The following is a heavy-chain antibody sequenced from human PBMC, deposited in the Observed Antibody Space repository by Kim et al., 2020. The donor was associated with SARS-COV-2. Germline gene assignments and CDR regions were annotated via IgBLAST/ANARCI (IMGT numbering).Heavy chain of an antibody. J-gene: IGHJ3*02. CDR3: ARDPRYSAFDI. D-gene: IGHD1-1*01. Sequence: GGSLRLSCAASGFTFRTSWMTWVRQTPEKGLEWLANINQDGSQINYVDPVKGRFTISRDNDHNSLFLQMNSLRAEDTALYYCARDPRYSAFDIWGQGTMVTVSS. V-gene: IGHV3-7*03. CDR2: INQDGSQI. CDR1: GFTFRTSW.